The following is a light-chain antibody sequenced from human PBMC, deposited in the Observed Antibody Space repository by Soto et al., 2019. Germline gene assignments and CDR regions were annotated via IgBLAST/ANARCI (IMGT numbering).Light chain of an antibody. V-gene: IGKV1-5*01. Sequence: GDSVTITCRASQNVTTSMAWYQHKPGRAPKLLIFDVSNLESGVPSRFSGGGSGTGFTLTISSLHSDDFATYYCQQYDYSRTFGRGTKVDIK. CDR3: QQYDYSRT. CDR1: QNVTTS. J-gene: IGKJ1*01. CDR2: DVS.